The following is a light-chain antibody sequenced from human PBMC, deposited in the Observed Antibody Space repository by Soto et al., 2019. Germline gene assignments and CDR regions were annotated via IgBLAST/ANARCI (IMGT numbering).Light chain of an antibody. CDR1: LSLSSSY. Sequence: IVLTQSPVTLSLSPGETATLSCRASLSLSSSYLAWYQQKPGQAPRLLLYGASSRASGIPDKFSASGSGTDFTLTISRLEPEDFAVYYCQQYGTSPRMFGQGTK. CDR2: GAS. CDR3: QQYGTSPRM. V-gene: IGKV3-20*01. J-gene: IGKJ1*01.